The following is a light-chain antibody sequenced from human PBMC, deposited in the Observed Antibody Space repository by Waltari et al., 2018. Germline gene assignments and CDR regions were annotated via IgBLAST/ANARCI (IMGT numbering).Light chain of an antibody. Sequence: EIVLTQSPATLSLSPGDRATLSCRASQGVGTSVGWYQQRPGQARRLLVYDASNRATGIPARFSGSGSGTDFTLTISSLETEDFAVYYCQQRDKWVTFGPGTTVEIK. CDR3: QQRDKWVT. CDR2: DAS. CDR1: QGVGTS. J-gene: IGKJ3*01. V-gene: IGKV3-11*01.